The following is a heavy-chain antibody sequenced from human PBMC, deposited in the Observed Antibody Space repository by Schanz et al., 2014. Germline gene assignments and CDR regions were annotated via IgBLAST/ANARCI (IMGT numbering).Heavy chain of an antibody. CDR3: ARDTTWRLDL. Sequence: QVQLQESGPGLVKPSQTLSLTCTVSGGSIRSGTYYWSWIRQPAGKALEWVGRVFPNGITNYNPSLKSRVTIARDTAKSQLSRTRTSQTAADTAVYYCARDTTWRLDLWGRGTLVTVSS. CDR1: GGSIRSGTYY. V-gene: IGHV4-61*02. J-gene: IGHJ2*01. CDR2: VFPNGIT. D-gene: IGHD1-1*01.